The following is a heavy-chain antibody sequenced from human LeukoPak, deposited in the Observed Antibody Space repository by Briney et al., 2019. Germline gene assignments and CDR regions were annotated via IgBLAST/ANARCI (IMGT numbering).Heavy chain of an antibody. J-gene: IGHJ4*02. V-gene: IGHV3-48*01. CDR2: ISSSSSTI. D-gene: IGHD3-22*01. Sequence: GGSLRLSCAASGFTFSSHSMSWVRQAPGKGLEWVSYISSSSSTIYYADSVKGRFTISRDNAKNSLYLQMNSPRAEDTAVYYCARGAYYYEDWGQGTLVIVSS. CDR1: GFTFSSHS. CDR3: ARGAYYYED.